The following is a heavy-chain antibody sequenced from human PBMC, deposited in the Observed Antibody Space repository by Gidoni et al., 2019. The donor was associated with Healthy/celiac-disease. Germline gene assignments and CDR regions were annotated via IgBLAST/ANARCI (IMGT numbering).Heavy chain of an antibody. Sequence: QITLKESGPTLVKPTQTLTLTCTFSGFSLITTGVAVGWVRQPPGKALKWLALIYWDDDKRYSPSLKSRLTITKDTSKNQVVLTMTNMDPVDTATYYCALADRYYYDSSGDAFDIWGQGTMVTVSS. CDR1: GFSLITTGVA. D-gene: IGHD3-22*01. CDR2: IYWDDDK. J-gene: IGHJ3*02. CDR3: ALADRYYYDSSGDAFDI. V-gene: IGHV2-5*02.